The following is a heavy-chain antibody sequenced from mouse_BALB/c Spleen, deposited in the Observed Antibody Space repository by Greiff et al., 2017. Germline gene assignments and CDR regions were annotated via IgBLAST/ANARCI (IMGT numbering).Heavy chain of an antibody. Sequence: VQLKESGGGLVKPGGSLKLSCAASGFTFSSYTMSWVRQTPEKRLEWVATISSGGSYTYYPDSVKGRFTISRDNAKNTLYLQMSSLKSEDTAMYYCTGDWSFAYWGQGTLVTVSA. CDR1: GFTFSSYT. CDR2: ISSGGSYT. CDR3: TGDWSFAY. V-gene: IGHV5-6-4*01. J-gene: IGHJ3*01.